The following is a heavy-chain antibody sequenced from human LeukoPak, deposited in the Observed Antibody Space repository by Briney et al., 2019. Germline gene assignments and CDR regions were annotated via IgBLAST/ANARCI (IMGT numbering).Heavy chain of an antibody. CDR1: GYTFTSYG. V-gene: IGHV1-2*02. CDR3: GNRRDGYNFALHY. D-gene: IGHD5-24*01. CDR2: INPNSGGT. J-gene: IGHJ4*02. Sequence: ASVKVSCKASGYTFTSYGISWVRQAPGQGLEWMGWINPNSGGTNYAQKFQGRVTMTRDTSITTAYMELSRLTSDDTAVYYCGNRRDGYNFALHYWGQGTLVTVSS.